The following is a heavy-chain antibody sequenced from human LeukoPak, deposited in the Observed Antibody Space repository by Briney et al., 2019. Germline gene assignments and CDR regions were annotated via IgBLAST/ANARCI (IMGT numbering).Heavy chain of an antibody. V-gene: IGHV3-73*01. CDR3: TLLGRGSSHN. J-gene: IGHJ4*02. CDR1: GFTFSGSA. Sequence: GGSLRLSCAASGFTFSGSAMHWVHQASGKGLEWVGRIRSKANSYATAYAASVKGRFTISRDDSKNTAYLQMNSLKTDDTAVYYCTLLGRGSSHNWGQGTLVTVSS. CDR2: IRSKANSYAT. D-gene: IGHD1-26*01.